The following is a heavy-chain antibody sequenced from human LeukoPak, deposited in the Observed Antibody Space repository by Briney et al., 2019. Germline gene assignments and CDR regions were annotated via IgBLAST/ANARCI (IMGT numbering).Heavy chain of an antibody. CDR1: GGTFSSYA. CDR3: ARGGSSSWSNRLYFDY. Sequence: GASVKVSCKASGGTFSSYAISWVRQAPGQGLEWMRGIIPIFGTANYAQKFQGRVTITTDESTSTAYMELSSLRSEDTAVYYCARGGSSSWSNRLYFDYWGQGTLVTVSS. J-gene: IGHJ4*02. CDR2: IIPIFGTA. D-gene: IGHD6-13*01. V-gene: IGHV1-69*05.